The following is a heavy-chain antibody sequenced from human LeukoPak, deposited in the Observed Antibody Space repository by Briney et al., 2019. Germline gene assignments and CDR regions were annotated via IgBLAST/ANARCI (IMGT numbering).Heavy chain of an antibody. Sequence: GESLKISCKGSGYSFTSYWISWVRQMPGKGLEWMGRIDPSDSYTNYSPSFQGHVTTSADKSISTAYLQWSSLKASDTAMYYCARHGYYGSGSYYNVHYGMDVWGKGTTVTVSS. V-gene: IGHV5-10-1*01. CDR3: ARHGYYGSGSYYNVHYGMDV. CDR1: GYSFTSYW. CDR2: IDPSDSYT. J-gene: IGHJ6*04. D-gene: IGHD3-10*01.